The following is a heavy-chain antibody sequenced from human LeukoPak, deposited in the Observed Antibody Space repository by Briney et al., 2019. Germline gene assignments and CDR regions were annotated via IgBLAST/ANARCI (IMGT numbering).Heavy chain of an antibody. J-gene: IGHJ4*02. CDR2: IWYDGSNK. CDR3: ARGDLDYGDLRDY. Sequence: GGSLRLSCAASGFTFSSYGMHWVRQAPGKGLEWVAVIWYDGSNKYYADSVKGRFTISRDNSKNTLYLQMNSLRAEDTAVYYCARGDLDYGDLRDYWGQGTLVTVSS. D-gene: IGHD4-17*01. CDR1: GFTFSSYG. V-gene: IGHV3-33*01.